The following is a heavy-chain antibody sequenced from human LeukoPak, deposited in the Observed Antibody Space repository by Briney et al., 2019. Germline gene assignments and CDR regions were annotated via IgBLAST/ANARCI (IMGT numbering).Heavy chain of an antibody. CDR3: AKGFGGSHPPRGFDY. CDR2: IRYDGSNK. CDR1: GFTFSSYG. D-gene: IGHD3-16*01. V-gene: IGHV3-30*02. J-gene: IGHJ4*02. Sequence: GGSLRLSCAASGFTFSSYGMHWVRQAPGKGLEWVAFIRYDGSNKYYADSVKGRFTISRDNSKNTLYLQMNSLRAEDTAVYYCAKGFGGSHPPRGFDYWGQGTLVTVSS.